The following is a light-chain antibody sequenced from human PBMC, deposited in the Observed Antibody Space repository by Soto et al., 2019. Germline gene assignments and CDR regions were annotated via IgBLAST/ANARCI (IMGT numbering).Light chain of an antibody. CDR3: QQYHGYSPT. V-gene: IGKV1-5*01. J-gene: IGKJ1*01. CDR2: DAS. CDR1: QGINPS. Sequence: DIQMTQYPSTLSASVGDRVTVTCRASQGINPSWAWYQQEPGKAPNLLTYDASSLQSGVPPTFSPGRSGAEFTLTITTLQPDDFATYYDQQYHGYSPTFGQGTKVDIK.